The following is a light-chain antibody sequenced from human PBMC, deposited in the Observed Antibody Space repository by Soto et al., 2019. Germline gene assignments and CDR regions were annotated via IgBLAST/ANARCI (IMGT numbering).Light chain of an antibody. CDR3: QQYGSSPPVT. CDR2: AAS. J-gene: IGKJ4*01. Sequence: EIVLTQSPGTLSLSPGERATLSYRASQSVRSSYLAWYQQRPGQAPRLLIYAASSRATGIPDRFSGSGSGTDFTLTISRLEPEDFAVYYCQQYGSSPPVTFGGGTKVEIK. CDR1: QSVRSSY. V-gene: IGKV3-20*01.